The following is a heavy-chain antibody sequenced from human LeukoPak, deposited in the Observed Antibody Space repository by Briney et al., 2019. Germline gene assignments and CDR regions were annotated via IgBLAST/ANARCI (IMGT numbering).Heavy chain of an antibody. Sequence: SETLSLTCSVSGGSVASTGCYWGWIRQSPGKGLEWIGSAYYTGEIYSTPSLKSRLTISVDTSKNQFALTLTSVTAADTAVYYCGRHVSNGWDYHYGLDVWGQGTTVTVSS. CDR3: GRHVSNGWDYHYGLDV. J-gene: IGHJ6*02. CDR1: GGSVASTGCY. V-gene: IGHV4-39*01. CDR2: AYYTGEI. D-gene: IGHD6-19*01.